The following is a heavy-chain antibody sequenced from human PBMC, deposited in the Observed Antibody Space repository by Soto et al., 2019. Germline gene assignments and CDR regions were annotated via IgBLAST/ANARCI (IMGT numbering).Heavy chain of an antibody. D-gene: IGHD2-2*01. CDR3: ARGRTSSPTPGDY. J-gene: IGHJ4*02. CDR1: GGSISSGGYY. Sequence: SETLSLTCAVSGGSISSGGYYWSWIRQHPGKGLEWIGYIYYSGSTYYNPSLKSRVTISVDTSKNQFSLKLSSVTAADTAVYYCARGRTSSPTPGDYWGQGTLVTVSS. V-gene: IGHV4-31*11. CDR2: IYYSGST.